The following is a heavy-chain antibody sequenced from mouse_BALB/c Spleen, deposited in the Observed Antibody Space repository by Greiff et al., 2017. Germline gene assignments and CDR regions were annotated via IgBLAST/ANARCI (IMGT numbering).Heavy chain of an antibody. CDR2: ISSGGSYT. CDR1: GFTFSSYA. D-gene: IGHD4-1*01. Sequence: EVHLVESGGGLVKPGGSLKLSCAASGFTFSSYAMSWVRQSPEKRLEWVAEISSGGSYTYYPDTVTGRFTISRDNAKNTLYLEMSSLRSEDTAMYYCARDGAPLGRAYWGQGTLVTVSA. V-gene: IGHV5-9-4*01. J-gene: IGHJ3*01. CDR3: ARDGAPLGRAY.